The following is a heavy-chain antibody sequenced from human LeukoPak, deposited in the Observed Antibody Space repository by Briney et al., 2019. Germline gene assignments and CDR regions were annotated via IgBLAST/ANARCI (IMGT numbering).Heavy chain of an antibody. CDR1: GFTVSSNY. J-gene: IGHJ6*03. D-gene: IGHD6-6*01. CDR2: IYSGGST. V-gene: IGHV3-53*01. CDR3: ARGPAQYSSSSHSDRWYYYYYYMDV. Sequence: PGGSLRLSCAASGFTVSSNYMSWVRQAPGKGLEWVSVIYSGGSTYYADSVKGRFTISRDNSKNSLYLQMNSLRAEDTALYYCARGPAQYSSSSHSDRWYYYYYYMDVWGKGTTVTVSS.